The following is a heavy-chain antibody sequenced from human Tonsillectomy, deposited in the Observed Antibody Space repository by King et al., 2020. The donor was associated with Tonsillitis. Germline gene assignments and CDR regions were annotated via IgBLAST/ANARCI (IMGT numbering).Heavy chain of an antibody. CDR3: AKDLGRGYYYYGMDV. CDR2: RSYYGSNK. D-gene: IGHD3-10*01. CDR1: VFTFRSYG. V-gene: IGHV3-30*18. Sequence: VQLVESGGGVVQPGRSLRLSCAASVFTFRSYGMHWVRQAPGKGREWVAVRSYYGSNKYYADPLKGRFTISRDNSKNTLYLQMNSLRAEDTAVYYCAKDLGRGYYYYGMDVWGQGTTVTVSS. J-gene: IGHJ6*02.